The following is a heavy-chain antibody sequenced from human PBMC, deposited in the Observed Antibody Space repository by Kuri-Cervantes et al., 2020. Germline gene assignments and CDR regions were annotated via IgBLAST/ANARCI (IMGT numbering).Heavy chain of an antibody. J-gene: IGHJ4*02. D-gene: IGHD6-13*01. Sequence: GGSLRLSCAASGFTVSTNYMTWVRQAPGKGLEWVSIIYSGGSTYYADSVKGRFSISRDNSKNTLYLQMNSLRAEDTAVYYCAKRDTSSRYYFDFWGQGTLVTVSS. V-gene: IGHV3-53*01. CDR3: AKRDTSSRYYFDF. CDR1: GFTVSTNY. CDR2: IYSGGST.